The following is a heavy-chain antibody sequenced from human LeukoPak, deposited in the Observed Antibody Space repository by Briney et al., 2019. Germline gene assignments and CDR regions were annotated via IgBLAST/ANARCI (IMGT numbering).Heavy chain of an antibody. J-gene: IGHJ4*02. CDR3: ARDYYYYDSSGCDN. V-gene: IGHV3-23*01. CDR2: ITTSDGNT. Sequence: GGSLRLSCAASGSTFSSYTMSWVRQAPGKGLEWVSTITTSDGNTYYADSVKGRFTVSRDNSKNTLYLQMNSLRAEDTAVYYCARDYYYYDSSGCDNWGQGTLVTVSS. CDR1: GSTFSSYT. D-gene: IGHD3-22*01.